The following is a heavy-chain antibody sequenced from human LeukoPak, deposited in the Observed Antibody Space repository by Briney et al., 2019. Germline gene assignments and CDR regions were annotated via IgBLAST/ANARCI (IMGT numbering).Heavy chain of an antibody. Sequence: PGGSLRLSCAATGFTFSSYGMHWVRQAPGKGLEWVAFIRYDGSNKFYADSVKGRFTISRDNSKNTLYLQMNSLRAEDTAVYYCAKEYRSSWYRFDYWGQGTLVTVSS. CDR2: IRYDGSNK. J-gene: IGHJ4*02. CDR3: AKEYRSSWYRFDY. V-gene: IGHV3-30*02. CDR1: GFTFSSYG. D-gene: IGHD6-13*01.